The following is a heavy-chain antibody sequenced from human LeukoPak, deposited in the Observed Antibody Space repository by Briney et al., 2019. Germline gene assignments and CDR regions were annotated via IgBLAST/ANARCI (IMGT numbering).Heavy chain of an antibody. V-gene: IGHV1-2*02. CDR3: ARDWGMVAGTAGDY. CDR1: GFTFTGYY. CDR2: INPKRGDT. D-gene: IGHD6-19*01. Sequence: GASVKVSCKTSGFTFTGYYIHWLRQAPGQGLEWMGWINPKRGDTNYAPKFQGRVTMTRDTSTRTAYMDFRSPRSDNTAVYYCARDWGMVAGTAGDYWGQGTLVTVSS. J-gene: IGHJ4*02.